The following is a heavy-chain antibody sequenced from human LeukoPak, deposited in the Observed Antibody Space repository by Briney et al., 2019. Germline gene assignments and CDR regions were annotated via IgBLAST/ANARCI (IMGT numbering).Heavy chain of an antibody. V-gene: IGHV3-7*01. CDR1: GFTFSSYA. J-gene: IGHJ5*02. D-gene: IGHD6-13*01. Sequence: GGSLRLSCAASGFTFSSYAMHWVRQAPGKGLEWVANIKQDGSEKYYVDSVKGRFTIPRDNAKNSLYLQMNSLRAEDTAVYYCARDKYSSSWYGWFDPWGQGTLVTVSS. CDR3: ARDKYSSSWYGWFDP. CDR2: IKQDGSEK.